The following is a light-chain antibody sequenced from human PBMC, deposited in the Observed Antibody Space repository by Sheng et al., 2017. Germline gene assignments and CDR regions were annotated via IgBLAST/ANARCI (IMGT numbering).Light chain of an antibody. J-gene: IGLJ3*02. CDR1: SSNIGAGYD. V-gene: IGLV1-40*01. CDR2: GNN. CDR3: QSHDSSLTGSV. Sequence: QSVLTQPPSVSGAPGQRVTISCTGSSSNIGAGYDVHWYQQLPGTAPKLLIYGNNNRPSGVPDRFSGSKSGTSASLAITGLQTDDEADYYCQSHDSSLTGSVFGGGTKLTVL.